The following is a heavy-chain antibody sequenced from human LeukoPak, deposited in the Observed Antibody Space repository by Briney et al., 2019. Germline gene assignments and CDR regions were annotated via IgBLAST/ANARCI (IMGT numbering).Heavy chain of an antibody. J-gene: IGHJ6*02. V-gene: IGHV3-23*01. D-gene: IGHD4-17*01. CDR1: GFTFSSYA. CDR2: ISGSGGST. Sequence: GGSLRLSCAASGFTFSSYAMSWVRQAPGKGLEWVTAISGSGGSTYYADSVKGRFTISRDNPKNTLYLQMGSLRAEDMAVYYCARGNMTTVTTKLYYYYGMDVWGQGTTVTVSS. CDR3: ARGNMTTVTTKLYYYYGMDV.